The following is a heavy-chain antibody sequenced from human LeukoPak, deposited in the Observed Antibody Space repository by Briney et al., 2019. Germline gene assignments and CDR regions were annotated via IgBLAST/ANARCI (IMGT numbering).Heavy chain of an antibody. CDR2: INYDGSST. J-gene: IGHJ4*02. Sequence: GGSLRLSCAASGFTSGSYWMHWVRQAPGKGLVWVSDINYDGSSTTYADSVKGRFTISRDNAKNTLYLQMSSLRAEDTAVYYCARETEMANLDYWGQGTLVTVSS. CDR3: ARETEMANLDY. V-gene: IGHV3-74*01. CDR1: GFTSGSYW. D-gene: IGHD5-24*01.